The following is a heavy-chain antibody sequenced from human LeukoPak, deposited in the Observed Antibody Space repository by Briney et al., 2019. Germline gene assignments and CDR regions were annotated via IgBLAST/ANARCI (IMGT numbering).Heavy chain of an antibody. CDR2: ISGSGGST. CDR1: RFTFSSYA. CDR3: AKAPGRWLLEIPFDY. Sequence: PGGSLRLSCAASRFTFSSYAMSWVRQAPGKGLEWVSAISGSGGSTYYADSVKGRFTISRDNSKNTLYLQMNSLRAEDTAVYYCAKAPGRWLLEIPFDYWGQGTLVTVSS. J-gene: IGHJ4*02. D-gene: IGHD5-12*01. V-gene: IGHV3-23*01.